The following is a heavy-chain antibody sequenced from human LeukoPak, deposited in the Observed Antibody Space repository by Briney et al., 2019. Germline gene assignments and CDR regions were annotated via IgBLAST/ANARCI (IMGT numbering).Heavy chain of an antibody. Sequence: KPSETLSLTCTVSGGSISSSSYYWGWIRQPPGKGLEWIGSIYYSGSTYYNPSLKSRVTISVDTSKNQFSLKLSSVTAADTAVYYCARQVSGDYHWFNPWGQGTLVTVSS. V-gene: IGHV4-39*01. CDR3: ARQVSGDYHWFNP. J-gene: IGHJ5*02. D-gene: IGHD4-17*01. CDR1: GGSISSSSYY. CDR2: IYYSGST.